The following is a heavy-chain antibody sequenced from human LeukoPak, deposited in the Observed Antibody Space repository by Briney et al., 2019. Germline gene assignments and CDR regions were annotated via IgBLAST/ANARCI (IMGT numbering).Heavy chain of an antibody. J-gene: IGHJ4*02. Sequence: PGGSLRLSCAASGFTFSSYGMPWVRQAPGKGLEWVAVIWYDGSNKYYADSVKGRFTISRDNSKNTLYLQMNSLRGEDTAVYYCASGGSNGWYHFDNWGQGTLVTVSS. CDR1: GFTFSSYG. D-gene: IGHD6-19*01. CDR3: ASGGSNGWYHFDN. CDR2: IWYDGSNK. V-gene: IGHV3-33*01.